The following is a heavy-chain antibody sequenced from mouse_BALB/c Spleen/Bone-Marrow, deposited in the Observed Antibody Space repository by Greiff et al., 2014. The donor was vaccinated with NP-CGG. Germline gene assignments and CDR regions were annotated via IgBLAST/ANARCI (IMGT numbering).Heavy chain of an antibody. V-gene: IGHV1-54*01. D-gene: IGHD3-2*01. J-gene: IGHJ3*01. CDR1: GYASTNYL. CDR3: ARETVGGFAY. Sequence: QVQLQQSGAELVRPGTSVKVSCKASGYASTNYLIEWIKQRPGQGLEWIGVSNPGSGGTNYNEKFKGKATLTADKSSSTAYMQLSSLTSDDSAVYFCARETVGGFAYWGQGTLVTVSA. CDR2: SNPGSGGT.